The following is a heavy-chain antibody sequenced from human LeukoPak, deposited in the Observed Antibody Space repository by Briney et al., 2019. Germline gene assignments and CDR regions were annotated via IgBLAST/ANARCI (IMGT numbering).Heavy chain of an antibody. D-gene: IGHD3-10*01. CDR2: IRYDGSSK. Sequence: GGSLRLSCAASGFTFSNYAMHWVRQAPGKGLEWLAYIRYDGSSKYYADFVKGRFTISRDYSKNTLYLHMNSLRAEDTAMYYCARAGQEWFGELGFDSWGQGTLVTVSS. CDR3: ARAGQEWFGELGFDS. J-gene: IGHJ4*02. CDR1: GFTFSNYA. V-gene: IGHV3-30*02.